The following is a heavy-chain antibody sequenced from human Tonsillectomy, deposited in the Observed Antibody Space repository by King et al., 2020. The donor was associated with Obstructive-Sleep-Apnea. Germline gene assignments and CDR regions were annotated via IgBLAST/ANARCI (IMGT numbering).Heavy chain of an antibody. V-gene: IGHV3-64*07. CDR2: ISSDGRDT. J-gene: IGHJ4*02. CDR3: AGDEPGSSCAIDF. Sequence: VQLVESGGGLVQPGGSLRLSCATSGFIFSTYAMAWVRQPPGKGLEFVSAISSDGRDTYYAGSVKGRFTISRDDSKNTLHLQMGSLRTEDMAVYYCAGDEPGSSCAIDFWGQGTLVTVSS. D-gene: IGHD6-13*01. CDR1: GFIFSTYA.